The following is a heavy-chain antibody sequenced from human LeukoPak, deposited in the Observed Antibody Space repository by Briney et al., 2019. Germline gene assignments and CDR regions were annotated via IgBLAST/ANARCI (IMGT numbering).Heavy chain of an antibody. CDR1: GFTFSSYG. CDR3: AKDPGVILNAEYFQH. CDR2: IRYDGSNK. V-gene: IGHV3-30*02. Sequence: PGGSLRLSCAASGFTFSSYGMHWVSQAPGKGLEWVAFIRYDGSNKYYADSVKGRFTISRDNSKNTLYLQMNSLRAEDTAVYYCAKDPGVILNAEYFQHWGQGTLVTVSS. J-gene: IGHJ1*01. D-gene: IGHD3-16*02.